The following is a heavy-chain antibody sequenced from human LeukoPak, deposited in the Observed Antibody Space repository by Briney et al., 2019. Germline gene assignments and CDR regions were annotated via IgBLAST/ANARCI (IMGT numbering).Heavy chain of an antibody. CDR2: INPNSGGT. CDR3: ARGDYYGSGSYYLFYDY. J-gene: IGHJ4*02. Sequence: ASVKVSCKASGYTFTGYYMHWGRQAPGQGLEWMGWINPNSGGTNYAQKFQGRVTMTRDTSISTAYMELSRLRSDDTAVYYCARGDYYGSGSYYLFYDYWGQGTLVTVSS. D-gene: IGHD3-10*01. V-gene: IGHV1-2*02. CDR1: GYTFTGYY.